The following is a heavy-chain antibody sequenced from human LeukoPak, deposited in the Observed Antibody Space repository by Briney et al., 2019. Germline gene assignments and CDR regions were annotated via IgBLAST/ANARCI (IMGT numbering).Heavy chain of an antibody. CDR2: IKQDGSQK. D-gene: IGHD2/OR15-2a*01. Sequence: GGSLRLSCAASGFRINRFSMSWVRQTPGKGLEWVANIKQDGSQKEYADSVKGRFAISRDNANNFLDLQMNSLRAEETGVYYCASVDFDNNAHYHYYLPNWGQGTRVTVSS. CDR1: GFRINRFS. V-gene: IGHV3-7*01. CDR3: ASVDFDNNAHYHYYLPN. J-gene: IGHJ4*02.